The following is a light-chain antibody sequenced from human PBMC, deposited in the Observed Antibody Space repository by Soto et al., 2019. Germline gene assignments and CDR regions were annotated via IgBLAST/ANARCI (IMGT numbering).Light chain of an antibody. CDR1: SSDVGSYNL. CDR3: CSYAGSSTLV. Sequence: QLVLTQPASVSGSPGQSITISCTGTSSDVGSYNLVSWYQHHPAKAPKLMIYEGNKRPSGVSNRFSASKSANTASLTISGLQAEDEADYYCCSYAGSSTLVFGGGTQLTVL. CDR2: EGN. J-gene: IGLJ2*01. V-gene: IGLV2-23*01.